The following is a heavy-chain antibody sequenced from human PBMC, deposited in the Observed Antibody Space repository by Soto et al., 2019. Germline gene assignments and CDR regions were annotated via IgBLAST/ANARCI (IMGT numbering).Heavy chain of an antibody. D-gene: IGHD2-15*01. CDR3: ARDAVGYCSGGSCSDAFDI. CDR2: IYSGGST. Sequence: VQLVESGGGLVQPGGSLRLSCAASGFTVSSNYMSWVRQAPGKGLEWVSVIYSGGSTYYADSAKGRFTISRDNSKNTVSIQMNSLRAEDTAVYYCARDAVGYCSGGSCSDAFDIWGQGTMVTVSS. CDR1: GFTVSSNY. V-gene: IGHV3-66*01. J-gene: IGHJ3*02.